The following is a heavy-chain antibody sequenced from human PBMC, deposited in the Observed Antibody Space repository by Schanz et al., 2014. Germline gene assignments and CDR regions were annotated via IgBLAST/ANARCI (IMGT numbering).Heavy chain of an antibody. J-gene: IGHJ4*02. V-gene: IGHV3-23*04. D-gene: IGHD3-10*01. CDR2: ISGSGAST. Sequence: VRLVESGGGVVQPGRSLRLSCAASGFTLSSYGMHWVRQAPGKGLEWVSGISGSGASTYYADSVKGRFTISRDNSNKTVDLQMNSLRAEDTALYYCVRDELLWFGEVLSLDYWGQGTLVTVSS. CDR3: VRDELLWFGEVLSLDY. CDR1: GFTLSSYG.